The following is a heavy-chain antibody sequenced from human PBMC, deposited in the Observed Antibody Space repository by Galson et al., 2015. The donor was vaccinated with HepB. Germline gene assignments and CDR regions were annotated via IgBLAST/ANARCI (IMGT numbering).Heavy chain of an antibody. V-gene: IGHV5-10-1*01. CDR2: IDPSDSYT. J-gene: IGHJ6*02. D-gene: IGHD5-18*01. CDR3: ARVVVGTAIQLWFDYYYGMDV. Sequence: QSGAEVKKPGESLRISCKGSGYSFTSYWISWVRQMPGKGLEWMGRIDPSDSYTNYSPSFQGHVTISADKSISTAYLQWSSLKASDTAMYYCARVVVGTAIQLWFDYYYGMDVWGQGTTVTVSS. CDR1: GYSFTSYW.